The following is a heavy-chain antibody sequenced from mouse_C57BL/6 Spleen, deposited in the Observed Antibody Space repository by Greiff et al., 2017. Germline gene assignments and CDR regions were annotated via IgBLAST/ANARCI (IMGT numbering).Heavy chain of an antibody. J-gene: IGHJ3*01. CDR1: GFTFSSYA. CDR3: AIYDYDGFAY. V-gene: IGHV5-4*01. CDR2: ISDGGSYT. D-gene: IGHD2-4*01. Sequence: EVQVVESGGGLVKPGGSLKLSCAASGFTFSSYAMSWVRQTPEKRLEWVATISDGGSYTYYPDNVKGRFTISRDNAKNNLYLQMSHLKSEDTAMYYCAIYDYDGFAYWGQGTLVTVSA.